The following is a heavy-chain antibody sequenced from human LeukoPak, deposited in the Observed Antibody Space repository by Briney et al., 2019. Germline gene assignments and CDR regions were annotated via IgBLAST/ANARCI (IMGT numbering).Heavy chain of an antibody. CDR2: INHSGST. V-gene: IGHV4-34*01. J-gene: IGHJ4*02. Sequence: SETLSLTCAVYGGSFSGYYWSWIRQPPGRGLEWIGEINHSGSTNYNPSLKSRVTISVDTSKNQFSLKLSSVTAADTAVYYCARGLSSSGGYWGQGTLVTVSS. CDR1: GGSFSGYY. D-gene: IGHD6-19*01. CDR3: ARGLSSSGGY.